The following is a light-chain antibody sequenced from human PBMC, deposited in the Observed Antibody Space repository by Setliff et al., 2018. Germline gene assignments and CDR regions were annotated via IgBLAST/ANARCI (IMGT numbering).Light chain of an antibody. J-gene: IGLJ1*01. V-gene: IGLV2-8*01. CDR3: SSYAGNYTYV. CDR1: SSDVGGINH. Sequence: QSVLTQPPSASGSPGQSVTISCTRTSSDVGGINHVSWYQQHPGKAPRLMIFEVSKRPSGVPDRFSGSKSGNTASLTVSGLQAEDEADYYCSSYAGNYTYVFGTGTKGTVL. CDR2: EVS.